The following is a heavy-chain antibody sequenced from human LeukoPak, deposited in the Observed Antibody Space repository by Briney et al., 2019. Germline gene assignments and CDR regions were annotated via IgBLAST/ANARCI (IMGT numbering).Heavy chain of an antibody. Sequence: SETLSLTCTVSGGSISSSSYSWGWIRQPPGKGLEWIGSIYYSGSTYYNPSLKSRVTISVDTSKNQFSLKLSSVTAADTAVYYCARRCPYSSGCFDYWGQGTLVTVSS. J-gene: IGHJ4*02. CDR2: IYYSGST. V-gene: IGHV4-39*01. CDR1: GGSISSSSYS. CDR3: ARRCPYSSGCFDY. D-gene: IGHD6-19*01.